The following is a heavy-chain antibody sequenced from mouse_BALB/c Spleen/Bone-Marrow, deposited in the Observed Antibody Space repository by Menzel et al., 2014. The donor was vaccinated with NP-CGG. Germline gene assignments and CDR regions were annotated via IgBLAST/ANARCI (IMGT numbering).Heavy chain of an antibody. CDR2: INPSSGYT. V-gene: IGHV1-4*01. J-gene: IGHJ3*01. CDR3: ARGIYYDSTWFAY. Sequence: QVQLQQSGAELARPGASVKMSCEASGYTFTSYTMHWVKQRPGQGLEWIGYINPSSGYTNYNQRFKDKATLTADKSSSIAYMELARLTSEDSAIYYCARGIYYDSTWFAYWGQGTLVTAPA. D-gene: IGHD2-4*01. CDR1: GYTFTSYT.